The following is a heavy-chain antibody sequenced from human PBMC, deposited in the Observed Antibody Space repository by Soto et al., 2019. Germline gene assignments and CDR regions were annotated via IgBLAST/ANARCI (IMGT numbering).Heavy chain of an antibody. CDR3: ARGNDAPVPSRDEMAV. V-gene: IGHV1-69*01. J-gene: IGHJ6*02. Sequence: QEQLVQSGAEVRKPGSSVKVSCKTSGRSLISFAFSWVRQTPGQGLEWMGGVIPAFAATNYAQNFQGRVTTTAAESGNPVYLDLSGLRSEDTALYFCARGNDAPVPSRDEMAVWGQGTAVPVSS. CDR1: GRSLISFA. CDR2: VIPAFAAT. D-gene: IGHD1-1*01.